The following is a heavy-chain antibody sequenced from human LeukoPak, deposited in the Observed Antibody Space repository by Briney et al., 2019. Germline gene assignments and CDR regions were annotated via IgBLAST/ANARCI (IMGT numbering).Heavy chain of an antibody. Sequence: GGSLRLSCAASGFTFSSYAMHWVRQAPGKGLEWVAVISYDGSNKYYADSVKGRFTISRDNSKNTLYLQMNSLRVDDTATYYCAKGVGVRGIIPQTLDYWGQGTLVLVSS. J-gene: IGHJ4*02. D-gene: IGHD3-10*01. V-gene: IGHV3-30*04. CDR3: AKGVGVRGIIPQTLDY. CDR2: ISYDGSNK. CDR1: GFTFSSYA.